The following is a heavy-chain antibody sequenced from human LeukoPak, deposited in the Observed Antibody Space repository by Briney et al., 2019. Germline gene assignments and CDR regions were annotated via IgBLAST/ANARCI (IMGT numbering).Heavy chain of an antibody. CDR1: GGSISSGGYY. CDR2: TYYSRST. V-gene: IGHV4-31*03. D-gene: IGHD3-9*01. J-gene: IGHJ6*03. CDR3: ARAYYDILTGPYYYYFMDV. Sequence: KPSQTLSLTCTVSGGSISSGGYYWSWIRQHPGKRLEWIGHTYYSRSTYYNPSLKRRVTIPVDTSKNQIPLKLNSVTAADTAVYYCARAYYDILTGPYYYYFMDVWGKGTTVTVSS.